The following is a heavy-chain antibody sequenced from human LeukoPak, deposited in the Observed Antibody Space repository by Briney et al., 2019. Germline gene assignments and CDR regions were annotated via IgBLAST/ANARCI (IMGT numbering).Heavy chain of an antibody. CDR3: ARDKAGVYRGATITFPAFDV. V-gene: IGHV3-21*01. CDR2: ISSNSNYI. CDR1: SFTFQNYS. Sequence: GALRLSCAASSFTFQNYSMNWVRQAPGKGLEWVLSISSNSNYIYYADSLKGRFTISRDNARNSLSLQMNSLRAEDTAIYYCARDKAGVYRGATITFPAFDVWGLGTMVTVSS. D-gene: IGHD5-12*01. J-gene: IGHJ3*01.